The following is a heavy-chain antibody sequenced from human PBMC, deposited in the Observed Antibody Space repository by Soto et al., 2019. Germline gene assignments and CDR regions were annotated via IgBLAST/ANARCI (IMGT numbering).Heavy chain of an antibody. V-gene: IGHV4-38-2*01. CDR2: IYHSGST. CDR3: AGTIFGSLDY. CDR1: GYSISSGYY. D-gene: IGHD3-3*01. Sequence: KSSETLSLTCAVSGYSISSGYYWGWIRQPPGKGLEWIGSIYHSGSTYYNPSLKSRVTISVDTSKNQFSLKLSSVTAADTAVYYCAGTIFGSLDYWGQGTLVTVSS. J-gene: IGHJ4*02.